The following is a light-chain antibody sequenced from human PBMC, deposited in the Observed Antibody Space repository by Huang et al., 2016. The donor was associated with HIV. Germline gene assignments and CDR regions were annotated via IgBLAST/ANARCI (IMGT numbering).Light chain of an antibody. CDR2: GSS. Sequence: EIVMTQSPATLSVSPGERVTLSCRANRSVSTNLPWYQQRPGQAPRLLIYGSSTRAPGIPARFSGSGSGTDFSLTISSLQSEDFALYYCHQYNNWLLSFGGGTRVDI. CDR3: HQYNNWLLS. CDR1: RSVSTN. J-gene: IGKJ4*01. V-gene: IGKV3-15*01.